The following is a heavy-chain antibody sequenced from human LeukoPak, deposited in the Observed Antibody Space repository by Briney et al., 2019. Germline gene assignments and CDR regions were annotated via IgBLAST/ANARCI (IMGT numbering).Heavy chain of an antibody. Sequence: GASVKVSCKASGYTFSTYAMHWVRQAPGQRLEWMGWISAGNGNTKYSQKFQGRVTITRDTSASTAYMELSSLRSEDTAVYYCARDYHGSGSYFDYWGQGTLVTVSS. CDR2: ISAGNGNT. J-gene: IGHJ4*02. CDR1: GYTFSTYA. V-gene: IGHV1-3*01. D-gene: IGHD3-10*01. CDR3: ARDYHGSGSYFDY.